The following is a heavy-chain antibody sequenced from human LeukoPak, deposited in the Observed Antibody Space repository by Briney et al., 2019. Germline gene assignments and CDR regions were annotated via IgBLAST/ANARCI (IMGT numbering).Heavy chain of an antibody. CDR3: ARLTKRYCSSTSCLTPNWFDP. Sequence: ASVKVSCKASRGTLSSYAISWVRQAPGQGLEWMGGIIPIFGTANYAQKFQGRVTITTDESTSTAYMELSSLRSEDTAVYYCARLTKRYCSSTSCLTPNWFDPWGQGTLVTVSS. J-gene: IGHJ5*02. V-gene: IGHV1-69*05. CDR1: RGTLSSYA. CDR2: IIPIFGTA. D-gene: IGHD2-2*01.